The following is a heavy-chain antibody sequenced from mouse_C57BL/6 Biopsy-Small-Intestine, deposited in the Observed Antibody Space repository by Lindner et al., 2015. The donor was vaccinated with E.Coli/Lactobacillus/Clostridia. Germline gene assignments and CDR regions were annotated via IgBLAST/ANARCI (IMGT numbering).Heavy chain of an antibody. Sequence: VQLQESGPELVKPGDSVKISCKASGYSFTDYFMNWVMQSHGKSLEWIGRINPYNGDTFYNQKFKGKATLTVDKSSSTAHMELRSLTSEDSAVYYCARGGDFDYWGPRHHSHSLL. CDR1: GYSFTDYF. J-gene: IGHJ2*01. CDR3: ARGGDFDY. CDR2: INPYNGDT. V-gene: IGHV1-20*01.